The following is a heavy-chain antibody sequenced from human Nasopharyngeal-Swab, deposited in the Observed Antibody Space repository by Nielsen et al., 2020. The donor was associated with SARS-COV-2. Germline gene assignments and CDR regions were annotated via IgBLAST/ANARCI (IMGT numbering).Heavy chain of an antibody. V-gene: IGHV4-34*01. D-gene: IGHD6-19*01. CDR1: GGSFSGYY. J-gene: IGHJ4*02. Sequence: GSLRLSCAVYGGSFSGYYWSWIRQPPGKGLEWIGEINHSGSTNYNPSLKSRVTISVDTSKNQFSLKLSSVTAADTAVYYCARGSSGSGWTDFDYWGQGTLVTVSS. CDR2: INHSGST. CDR3: ARGSSGSGWTDFDY.